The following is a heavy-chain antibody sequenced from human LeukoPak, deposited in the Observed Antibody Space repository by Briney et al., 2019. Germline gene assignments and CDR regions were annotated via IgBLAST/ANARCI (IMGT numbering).Heavy chain of an antibody. V-gene: IGHV3-23*01. CDR1: GFTFSSYA. CDR2: ISGSGGTT. J-gene: IGHJ3*02. Sequence: GGSLRLSCAASGFTFSSYAMSWVRQAPGKGLEWVSAISGSGGTTYDADSVKGRFTIARDNSKHTLSLQMNSLRAEDTAVYYCAKTPGWTLNEAFDIWGQGTMVTVSS. CDR3: AKTPGWTLNEAFDI. D-gene: IGHD2-15*01.